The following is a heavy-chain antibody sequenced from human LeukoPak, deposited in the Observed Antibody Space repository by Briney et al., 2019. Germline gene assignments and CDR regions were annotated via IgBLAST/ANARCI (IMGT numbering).Heavy chain of an antibody. Sequence: PSQTLSLTCAVSGGSISSGGYSWSWIRQPPGKGLEWIGYIYHSGSTYYNPSLKSRVTISVDRSKNQFSLKLSSVTAADTAVYYCARAGCSSTSCLKGDYYYYGMDVWGQGTTVTVSS. CDR1: GGSISSGGYS. CDR2: IYHSGST. J-gene: IGHJ6*02. CDR3: ARAGCSSTSCLKGDYYYYGMDV. D-gene: IGHD2-2*01. V-gene: IGHV4-30-2*01.